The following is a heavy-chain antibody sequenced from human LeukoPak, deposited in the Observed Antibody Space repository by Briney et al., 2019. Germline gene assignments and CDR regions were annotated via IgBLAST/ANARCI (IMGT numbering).Heavy chain of an antibody. J-gene: IGHJ1*01. Sequence: GGSLRPSCAASGFTFSIYSMKWVREAPGKGLEWVSYISSSSSTIYYADSVKGRFTISRDNAKNSLYLQMNSLRDEDTAVYYCARDGSGSYYKYFQHWGQGTLVTVSS. CDR3: ARDGSGSYYKYFQH. CDR2: ISSSSSTI. D-gene: IGHD3-10*01. CDR1: GFTFSIYS. V-gene: IGHV3-48*02.